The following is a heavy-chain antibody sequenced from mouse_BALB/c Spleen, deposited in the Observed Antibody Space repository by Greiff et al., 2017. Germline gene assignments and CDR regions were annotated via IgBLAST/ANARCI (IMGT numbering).Heavy chain of an antibody. D-gene: IGHD1-1*02. V-gene: IGHV5-17*02. J-gene: IGHJ4*01. CDR1: GFTFSSFG. CDR2: ISSGSSTI. CDR3: ARSGWEAAMDY. Sequence: EVQLVESGGGLVQPGGSRKLSCAASGFTFSSFGMHWVRQAPEKGLEWVAYISSGSSTIYYADTVKGRFTISRDNPKNTLFLQMTSLRSEDTAMYYCARSGWEAAMDYWGQGTSVTVSS.